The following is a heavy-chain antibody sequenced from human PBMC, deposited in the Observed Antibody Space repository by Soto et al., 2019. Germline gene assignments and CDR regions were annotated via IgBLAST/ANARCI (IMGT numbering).Heavy chain of an antibody. CDR1: SGSVSSGSYC. CDR3: ARGNQVGSSWGLVWFDP. J-gene: IGHJ5*02. D-gene: IGHD1-26*01. CDR2: IYYSGST. Sequence: SETLSLTCTVSSGSVSSGSYCWSWIRQPPGKGLEWIGYIYYSGSTNYNPSLKSRVTISVDTSKNQFSLKLSSVTAADTAVYYCARGNQVGSSWGLVWFDPWGQGTLVTVSS. V-gene: IGHV4-61*01.